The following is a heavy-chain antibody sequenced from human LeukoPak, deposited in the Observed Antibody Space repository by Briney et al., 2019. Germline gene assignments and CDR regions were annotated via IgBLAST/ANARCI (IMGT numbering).Heavy chain of an antibody. D-gene: IGHD6-13*01. V-gene: IGHV4-59*08. CDR3: VRNPGIAVAGRVGWFDP. Sequence: SETLSLTCTVSGGSISSYYWSWIRQPPGKGLEWIGYIYYSGSTNYNPSLKSRVTISVDTSKNQFSLKLSSVTAADTAVYYCVRNPGIAVAGRVGWFDPWGQGTLVTVSS. CDR2: IYYSGST. CDR1: GGSISSYY. J-gene: IGHJ5*02.